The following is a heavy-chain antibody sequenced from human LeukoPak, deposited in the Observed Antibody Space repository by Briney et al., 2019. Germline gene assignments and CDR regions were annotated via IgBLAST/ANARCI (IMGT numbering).Heavy chain of an antibody. Sequence: GGSLRLSCTASGFTSNNYWMHWVRQAPGKGLEWVSVIYSGDSTYYADSVKGRFIISRDNSKNTVYLQMNSLRAEDTAVYYCARDRAVADGRLYYWGQGTLVTVSS. D-gene: IGHD6-19*01. J-gene: IGHJ4*02. CDR2: IYSGDST. CDR1: GFTSNNYW. V-gene: IGHV3-66*01. CDR3: ARDRAVADGRLYY.